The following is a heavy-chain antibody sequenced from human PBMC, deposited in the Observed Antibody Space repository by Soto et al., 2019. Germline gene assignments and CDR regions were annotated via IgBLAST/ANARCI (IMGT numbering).Heavy chain of an antibody. Sequence: GGSLRLSCAASGFTFIMYAMMWVRQSPGKGQEWVAGMTGSGGDIRYADSVKGRFTISKDNSKNTLYLQMNSLRAEDTAMYYCAKDAVYGDGLWLAANWGQGTLVTVSS. CDR3: AKDAVYGDGLWLAAN. CDR1: GFTFIMYA. CDR2: MTGSGGDI. D-gene: IGHD2-21*02. J-gene: IGHJ4*02. V-gene: IGHV3-23*01.